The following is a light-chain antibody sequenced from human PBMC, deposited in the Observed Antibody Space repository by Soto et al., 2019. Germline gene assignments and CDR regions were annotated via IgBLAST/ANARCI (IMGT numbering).Light chain of an antibody. CDR1: QRLVYSDGNSY. J-gene: IGKJ5*01. Sequence: DIVLTQTPLSSPVTLGQPASISCRSSQRLVYSDGNSYLSWLQQRPGQPLRLLIYQVSERFSGVPYRFSGSGAGTDFTLKISRVEPEDVGVYYCMQATQSRTFGQGTRLEIK. CDR3: MQATQSRT. CDR2: QVS. V-gene: IGKV2-24*01.